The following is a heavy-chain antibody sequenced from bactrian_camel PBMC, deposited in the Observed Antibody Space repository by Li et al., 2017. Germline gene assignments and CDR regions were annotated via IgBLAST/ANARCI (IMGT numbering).Heavy chain of an antibody. CDR3: ASDLEYGGSWRTPY. V-gene: IGHV3S60*01. D-gene: IGHD6*01. J-gene: IGHJ4*01. Sequence: VQLVESGGGSVQAGGSLTLSCTGSGFSFDDADMGWYRQGSGSDCKLVSALASYGTTYYLGSVKGRFTISRDNVKNTVYLQMNSLKSEDTALYYCASDLEYGGSWRTPYWGQGTQVTVS. CDR2: LASYGTT. CDR1: GFSFDDAD.